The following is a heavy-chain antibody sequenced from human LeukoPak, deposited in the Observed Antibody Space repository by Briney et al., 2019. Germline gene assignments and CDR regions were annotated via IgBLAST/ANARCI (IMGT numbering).Heavy chain of an antibody. J-gene: IGHJ3*02. CDR2: ISSSSYI. Sequence: PGGSLRLSCAASGFTFSSYSMNWVRQAPGKGLEWVSSISSSSYIYYADSVKGRFTISRDNAKNSLYLQMNSLRAEDTAVYYCARDRGELDAFDIWGQGTMVTVSS. CDR3: ARDRGELDAFDI. D-gene: IGHD1-26*01. CDR1: GFTFSSYS. V-gene: IGHV3-21*01.